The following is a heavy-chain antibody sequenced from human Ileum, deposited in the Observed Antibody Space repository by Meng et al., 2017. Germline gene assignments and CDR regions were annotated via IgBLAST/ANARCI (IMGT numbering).Heavy chain of an antibody. CDR3: AREWSGSYRHFDY. D-gene: IGHD1-26*01. CDR2: IHHSGST. J-gene: IGHJ4*02. V-gene: IGHV4-4*02. Sequence: VQLREAVQVLLNPSGTLCLTCAVSGGSISTSDWWGWVRQPQGKGLEWIGEIHHSGSTNYNPSLKSRVTISVYKSKNQFSLKLNSVSAADTAVYFCAREWSGSYRHFDYWGQGTLVTVSS. CDR1: GGSISTSDW.